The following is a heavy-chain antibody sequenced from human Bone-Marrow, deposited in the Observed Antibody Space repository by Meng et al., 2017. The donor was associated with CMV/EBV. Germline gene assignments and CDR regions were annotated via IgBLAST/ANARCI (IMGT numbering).Heavy chain of an antibody. J-gene: IGHJ6*02. CDR2: IKQDGSEK. CDR3: ARELSRLRHYHYGMDV. D-gene: IGHD5-12*01. CDR1: GFTFSSYW. V-gene: IGHV3-7*01. Sequence: GESLKISCAASGFTFSSYWMSWVRQAPGKGLEWVANIKQDGSEKYYVDSVKGRFTISRDNAKNSLYLQMNSLRAEDTAVYYCARELSRLRHYHYGMDVWGQGTTVTFSS.